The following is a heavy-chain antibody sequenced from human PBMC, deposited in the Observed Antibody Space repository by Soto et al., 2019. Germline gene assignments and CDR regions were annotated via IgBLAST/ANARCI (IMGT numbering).Heavy chain of an antibody. D-gene: IGHD6-6*01. CDR2: IYWDDDK. V-gene: IGHV2-5*02. CDR1: GFSLSTGEVG. CDR3: AHRDLEYSSSSPFDY. J-gene: IGHJ4*02. Sequence: QITLKESGPTLVKPTQTLTLTCTFSGFSLSTGEVGVGWIRQPPGKALEWLAPIYWDDDKRYSPSLESSLTITKDTSKNLVVLTMTNMDPVNTATYYGAHRDLEYSSSSPFDYWGQGTLVTVSS.